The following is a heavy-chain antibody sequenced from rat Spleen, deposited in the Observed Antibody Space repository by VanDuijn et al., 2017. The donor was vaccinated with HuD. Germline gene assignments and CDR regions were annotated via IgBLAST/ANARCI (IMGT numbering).Heavy chain of an antibody. CDR1: GVTFSNSA. Sequence: EVLLVESGGGLVQHGRSLKLSCTASGVTFSNSAMTWVRQAPTKGLEWVASISVGGGTKSHYRDSVKGRFTISRDTAQNILYLQLNSPRSEDTATYYCTRGGYFRYWGQGVMVTVSS. CDR2: ISVGGGTKS. V-gene: IGHV5S13*01. CDR3: TRGGYFRY. J-gene: IGHJ2*01. D-gene: IGHD2-5*01.